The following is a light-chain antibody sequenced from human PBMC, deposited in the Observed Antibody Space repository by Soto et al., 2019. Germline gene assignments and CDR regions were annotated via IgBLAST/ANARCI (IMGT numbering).Light chain of an antibody. V-gene: IGLV1-40*01. Sequence: QSVLTQPPSVSGAPGQRVTICCTGSRSNIRAGYDVHWYQQLPGTAPKLLIYGTNNRPSGVPDRFSGSKSGMSASLAITGLQAADEANYYCQSYDNSLSGSRVFGGGTKLTVL. CDR3: QSYDNSLSGSRV. CDR1: RSNIRAGYD. CDR2: GTN. J-gene: IGLJ3*02.